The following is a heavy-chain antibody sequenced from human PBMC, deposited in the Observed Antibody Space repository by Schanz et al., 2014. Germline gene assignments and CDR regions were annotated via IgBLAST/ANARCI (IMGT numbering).Heavy chain of an antibody. J-gene: IGHJ6*03. D-gene: IGHD2-2*01. CDR1: GGSISSYY. Sequence: QVQLQESGPGLVRPSETLSLTCTVSGGSISSYYWSWIRQSPGKGPEWIGFITYSGGTNRTASLKSRLTIAVDTAKNQCTLEVTSVTAADTDIYYCARVASTSIERGSHYYMDVWGRGTTVTVSS. CDR2: ITYSGGT. CDR3: ARVASTSIERGSHYYMDV. V-gene: IGHV4-59*01.